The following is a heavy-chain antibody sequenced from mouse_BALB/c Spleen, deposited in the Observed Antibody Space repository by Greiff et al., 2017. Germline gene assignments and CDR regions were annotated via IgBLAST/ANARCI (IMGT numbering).Heavy chain of an antibody. V-gene: IGHV3-2*02. Sequence: VQLQQSGPGLVKPSQSLSLTCTVTGYSITSDYAWNWIRQFPGNKLEWMGYISYSGSTSYNPSLKSRISITRDTSKNQFFLQLNSVTTEDTATYYCARSYGNFDYWGQGTTLTVSS. CDR2: ISYSGST. CDR1: GYSITSDYA. D-gene: IGHD2-1*01. J-gene: IGHJ2*01. CDR3: ARSYGNFDY.